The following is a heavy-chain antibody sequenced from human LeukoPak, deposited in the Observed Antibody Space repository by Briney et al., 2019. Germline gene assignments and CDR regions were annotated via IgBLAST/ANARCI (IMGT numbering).Heavy chain of an antibody. CDR2: ISYDGTNK. CDR3: AKSTIAAVGKDYYYAMEA. CDR1: GFMFRSYG. J-gene: IGHJ6*02. Sequence: GGSLRLSCAASGFMFRSYGMHWVRQAPGKGLEWVAVISYDGTNKYYADSVKGRLTISRDNSKNTLYLQMHSLRGEDTAVYYCAKSTIAAVGKDYYYAMEAWGQGTTVTVSS. D-gene: IGHD6-13*01. V-gene: IGHV3-30*18.